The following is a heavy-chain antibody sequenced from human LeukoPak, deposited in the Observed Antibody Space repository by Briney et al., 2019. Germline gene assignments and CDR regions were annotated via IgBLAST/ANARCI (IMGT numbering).Heavy chain of an antibody. CDR1: GGSISSHY. Sequence: PSETLSLTCTVSGGSISSHYWSWIRQPPGKGLEWIGYIYTSGSTNYNPSLKSRVTISVDTSKNQFSLKLSSVTAADTAVYYCARGVWGYYDSMYNWFDPWGQGTLVTVSS. V-gene: IGHV4-59*11. J-gene: IGHJ5*02. CDR3: ARGVWGYYDSMYNWFDP. CDR2: IYTSGST. D-gene: IGHD3-22*01.